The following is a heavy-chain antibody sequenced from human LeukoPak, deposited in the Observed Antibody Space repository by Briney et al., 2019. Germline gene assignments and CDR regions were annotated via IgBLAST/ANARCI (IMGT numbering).Heavy chain of an antibody. CDR2: IYYSGST. D-gene: IGHD3-3*01. Sequence: SETLSLTCTVSGGSISSYYWSWIRQPPGKELEWIGYIYYSGSTNYNPSLRSRVTISVDTSKNQFSLKLSSVTAADTAVYYCAREYEVRHYDFWSCYSTTGAFDTWGQGTMVTVSS. J-gene: IGHJ3*02. CDR1: GGSISSYY. CDR3: AREYEVRHYDFWSCYSTTGAFDT. V-gene: IGHV4-59*01.